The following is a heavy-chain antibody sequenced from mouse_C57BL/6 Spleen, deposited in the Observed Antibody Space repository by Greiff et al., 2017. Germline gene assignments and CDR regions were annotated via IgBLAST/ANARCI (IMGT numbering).Heavy chain of an antibody. Sequence: EVKLQESGPGMVKPSQSLSLTCTVTGYSITSGYDWHWIRHFPGNKLEWMGYISYSGSTNYNPSLKSRISITHDTSKNHFFLKLNSVTTEDTATYYCARGGYGSSPHWYFDVWGTGTTVTVSS. CDR3: ARGGYGSSPHWYFDV. CDR2: ISYSGST. J-gene: IGHJ1*03. D-gene: IGHD1-1*01. CDR1: GYSITSGYD. V-gene: IGHV3-1*01.